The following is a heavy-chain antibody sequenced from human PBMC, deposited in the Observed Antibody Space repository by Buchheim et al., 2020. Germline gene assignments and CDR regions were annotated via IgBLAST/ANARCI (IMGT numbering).Heavy chain of an antibody. CDR2: ISRSGDTT. V-gene: IGHV3-23*01. CDR3: AKEEVPNDY. Sequence: EAQLLESGGGLVQPGGSLRLSCAVSGFTFSNSAMTWVRPAPGKGLEWVSAISRSGDTTYYADSVMGRFTISRDTSKNPLYLQMNSLRVDDTAVYYCAKEEVPNDYWGLGT. J-gene: IGHJ4*02. CDR1: GFTFSNSA.